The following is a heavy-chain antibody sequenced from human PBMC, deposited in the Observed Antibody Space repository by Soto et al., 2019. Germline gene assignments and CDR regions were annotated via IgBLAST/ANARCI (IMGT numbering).Heavy chain of an antibody. Sequence: GGSLRLSCAASGFTFSSYDMHWVRQATGKGLEWVSAIGTAGDTYYPGSVKGRFTISRENAKNSLYLQMNSLRAEDTAVYYCARGGLGYFDWYPSYAFDIWGQGTMVTVSS. CDR3: ARGGLGYFDWYPSYAFDI. CDR2: IGTAGDT. CDR1: GFTFSSYD. D-gene: IGHD3-9*01. J-gene: IGHJ3*02. V-gene: IGHV3-13*01.